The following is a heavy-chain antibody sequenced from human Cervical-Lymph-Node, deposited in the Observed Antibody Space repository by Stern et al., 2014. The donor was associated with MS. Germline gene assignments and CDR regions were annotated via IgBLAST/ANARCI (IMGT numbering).Heavy chain of an antibody. Sequence: VQLVESGAEVKKPGSSVKVSCKTSGGTFSCDVFNCVLQAPGQGLEWMGGIIPISGTTNYARGFQGIVLMSACDATSTAYMELSNLRSEDTAVYYCATTFRWGQGTLVSVSS. J-gene: IGHJ4*02. V-gene: IGHV1-69*19. CDR2: IIPISGTT. D-gene: IGHD3-16*01. CDR1: GGTFSCDV. CDR3: ATTFR.